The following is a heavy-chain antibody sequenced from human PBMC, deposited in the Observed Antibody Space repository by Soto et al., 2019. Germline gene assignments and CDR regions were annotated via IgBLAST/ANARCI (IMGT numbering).Heavy chain of an antibody. CDR2: LNSDGSDT. V-gene: IGHV3-74*01. J-gene: IGHJ6*02. Sequence: GGSLRLSCTASGFSFSSYWMHWVRQAPGSGLVWVSRLNSDGSDTDYADSVKGRFTMSRDTAKDTLYLQMNSLRAEDTAVYYCARELSAFGMDVWGQGTTVTVSS. CDR1: GFSFSSYW. CDR3: ARELSAFGMDV. D-gene: IGHD3-16*02.